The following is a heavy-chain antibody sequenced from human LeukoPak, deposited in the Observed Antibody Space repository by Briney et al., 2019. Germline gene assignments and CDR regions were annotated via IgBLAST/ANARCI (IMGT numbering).Heavy chain of an antibody. CDR3: ARDAMPHYYDSSGYLDY. Sequence: GGSLRLSCAASGFTFSSYAMHWVRQAPGKGLEWVAVISYDGSNKYYADSVKGRFTISRDNPKNTLYLQMNSLRAEDTAVYYCARDAMPHYYDSSGYLDYWGQGTLVTVSS. CDR2: ISYDGSNK. J-gene: IGHJ4*02. D-gene: IGHD3-22*01. CDR1: GFTFSSYA. V-gene: IGHV3-30-3*01.